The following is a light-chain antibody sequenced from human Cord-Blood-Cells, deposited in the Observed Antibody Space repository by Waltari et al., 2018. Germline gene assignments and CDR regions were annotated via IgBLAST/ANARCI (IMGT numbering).Light chain of an antibody. CDR3: HAGDSSTGV. CDR2: QDS. J-gene: IGLJ3*02. Sequence: SYELTQPPSVSVSAGQTASIPCSGDKLGDNYACWYQQKPGHSPVLGIKQDSKRPSRIPERFSGSNAGNTATLTISGSQGIDEADYYCHAGDSSTGVVGGGTKLTVL. V-gene: IGLV3-1*01. CDR1: KLGDNY.